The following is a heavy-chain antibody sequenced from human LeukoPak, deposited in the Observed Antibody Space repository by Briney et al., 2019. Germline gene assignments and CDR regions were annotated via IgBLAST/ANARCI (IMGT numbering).Heavy chain of an antibody. V-gene: IGHV3-7*01. CDR3: ARGDGSSSGLYFDS. J-gene: IGHJ4*02. CDR1: GFTFSSYS. D-gene: IGHD6-6*01. Sequence: GGSLRLSCAASGFTFSSYSMNWVRQAPGRGLEWVANIKQDGSDKFYVDSVKGRFTVSRDNAYSSLYLQMNNLRAEDTALYYCARGDGSSSGLYFDSWGQGILVTVSS. CDR2: IKQDGSDK.